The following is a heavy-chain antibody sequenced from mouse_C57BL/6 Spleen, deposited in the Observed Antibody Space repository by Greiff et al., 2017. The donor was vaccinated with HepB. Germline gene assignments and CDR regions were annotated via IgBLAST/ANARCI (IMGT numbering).Heavy chain of an antibody. Sequence: VKLVESGGGLVKPGGSLKLSCAASGFTFSDYGMHWVRQAPEKGLEWVAYISSGSSTIYYADTVKGRFTISRDNAKNTLFLQMTSLRSEDTAMYYCARNDGYYVDYWGQGTTLTVSS. CDR2: ISSGSSTI. CDR1: GFTFSDYG. J-gene: IGHJ2*01. CDR3: ARNDGYYVDY. V-gene: IGHV5-17*01. D-gene: IGHD2-3*01.